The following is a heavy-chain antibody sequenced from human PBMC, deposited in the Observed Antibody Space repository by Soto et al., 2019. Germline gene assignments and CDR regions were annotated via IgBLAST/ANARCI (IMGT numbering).Heavy chain of an antibody. J-gene: IGHJ4*02. Sequence: GGSLRLSCGGCGFTFSTYNLNWVRQAPGRGMEWVASISSSSRHIYYSESLKGRIRISRDNAKTSVNRQINSLRGDDTAVYYCAANVYGGQLDHWGQGTLVTVYS. CDR2: ISSSSRHI. CDR1: GFTFSTYN. D-gene: IGHD4-17*01. CDR3: AANVYGGQLDH. V-gene: IGHV3-21*06.